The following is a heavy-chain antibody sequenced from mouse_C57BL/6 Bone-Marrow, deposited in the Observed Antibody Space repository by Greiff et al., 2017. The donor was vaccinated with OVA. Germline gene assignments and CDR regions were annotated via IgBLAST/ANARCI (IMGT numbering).Heavy chain of an antibody. V-gene: IGHV1-15*01. D-gene: IGHD3-2*02. Sequence: QVQLQQSGAELVRPGASVTLSCKASGYTFTDYEMHWVKQTPVHGLEWIGAIDPETGGTAYNQKFKGKAILTADKSSSTAYMELRSLTSEDSAVYYCTRCYSSGYYYYAMDYWGQGTSVTVSS. J-gene: IGHJ4*01. CDR3: TRCYSSGYYYYAMDY. CDR1: GYTFTDYE. CDR2: IDPETGGT.